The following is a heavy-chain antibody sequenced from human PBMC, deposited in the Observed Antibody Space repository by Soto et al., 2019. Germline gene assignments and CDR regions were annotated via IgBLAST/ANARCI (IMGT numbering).Heavy chain of an antibody. D-gene: IGHD2-2*01. CDR2: ISYDVSNK. Sequence: GGSLRLSCAASGFTFSSYGMHWVRQAPGKGLEWVAVISYDVSNKYYADSVKGRFTISRDNSKNTLYLQMNSLRAEDTAVYYCAKGGVVVPPRLSGPRYYYYGMDVWGQGTRVTLSS. CDR1: GFTFSSYG. V-gene: IGHV3-30*18. CDR3: AKGGVVVPPRLSGPRYYYYGMDV. J-gene: IGHJ6*02.